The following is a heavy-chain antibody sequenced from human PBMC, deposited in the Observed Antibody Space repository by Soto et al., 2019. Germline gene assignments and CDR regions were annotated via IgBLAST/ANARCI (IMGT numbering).Heavy chain of an antibody. CDR1: GGSFSGYY. CDR2: INHSGST. D-gene: IGHD3-10*01. CDR3: ARVGTMVRGVRTPGTYYYYGMDV. J-gene: IGHJ6*02. V-gene: IGHV4-34*01. Sequence: PSETLSLTCAVYGGSFSGYYWSWIRQPPGKGLEWIGEINHSGSTNYNPSLKSRVTISVDTSKNQFSLKLSSVTAADTAVYYCARVGTMVRGVRTPGTYYYYGMDVWGQGTTVTVS.